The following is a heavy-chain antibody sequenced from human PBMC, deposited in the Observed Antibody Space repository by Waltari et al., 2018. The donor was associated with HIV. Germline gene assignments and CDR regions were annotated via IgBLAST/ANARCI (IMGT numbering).Heavy chain of an antibody. CDR2: IGTLSDK. CDR1: GFIFSDSD. V-gene: IGHV3-13*01. Sequence: LVQSGGGLVEPGGSLTLSCRASGFIFSDSDLHWVRQVPGKRPEWISTIGTLSDKFYRDSVKGRFTISRDNADNCFYLQIRTVRDDDTAVYYCAKDLGYKQVEHYMDVWGKGTTVTVSS. CDR3: AKDLGYKQVEHYMDV. D-gene: IGHD6-25*01. J-gene: IGHJ6*03.